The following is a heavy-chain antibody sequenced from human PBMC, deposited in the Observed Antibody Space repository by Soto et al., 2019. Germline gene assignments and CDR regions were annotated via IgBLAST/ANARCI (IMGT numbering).Heavy chain of an antibody. J-gene: IGHJ6*02. D-gene: IGHD6-13*01. V-gene: IGHV3-7*03. CDR2: IKQDGSEK. CDR3: ARAGRGQRLVSCLDV. Sequence: EVQLVESGGGLDQPGGSLRLSCAASAFTLSNYWMSWVRQAPGKGLEWVANIKQDGSEKYYVDSVKGRFTISRDNAKNSLYLHMNSLRAEDTAVYYCARAGRGQRLVSCLDVWGQGTTVTVSS. CDR1: AFTLSNYW.